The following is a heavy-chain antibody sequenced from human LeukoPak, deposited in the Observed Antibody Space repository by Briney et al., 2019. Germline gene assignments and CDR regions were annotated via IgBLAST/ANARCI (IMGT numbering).Heavy chain of an antibody. Sequence: ASVKVSCKASGYTFTGYYMHWVRQAPGQGLEWMGWINPNSGGTNYAQKFQGRVTMTRDTSISTAYMELSRLRSDDTAVYYCARGFEQQLVRNWFDPWGQGTLVTVSS. D-gene: IGHD6-13*01. CDR1: GYTFTGYY. V-gene: IGHV1-2*02. CDR3: ARGFEQQLVRNWFDP. CDR2: INPNSGGT. J-gene: IGHJ5*02.